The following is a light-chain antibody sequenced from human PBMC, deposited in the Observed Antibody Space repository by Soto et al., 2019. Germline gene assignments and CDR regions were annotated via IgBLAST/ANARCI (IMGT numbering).Light chain of an antibody. CDR1: SSDVGGYNY. V-gene: IGLV2-8*01. Sequence: QSALTQPPSASGSPGQSVTISCTGTSSDVGGYNYVSWYQQHPGKAPKLMIYEVTKRPSGVPDRFSGSKSGNKASLTVSGLQAEDEADYYCCSYTRSGTLSFGGGTKLTVL. CDR2: EVT. CDR3: CSYTRSGTLS. J-gene: IGLJ2*01.